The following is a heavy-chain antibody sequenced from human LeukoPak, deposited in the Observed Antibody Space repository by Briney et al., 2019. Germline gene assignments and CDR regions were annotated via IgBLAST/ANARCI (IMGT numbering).Heavy chain of an antibody. CDR3: ARGGCSGGSCYLIGY. Sequence: PSETLSLTCTVSGGSISSGGYYWSWIRQHPGKGLEWIGYIYYSGSTYYNPSLKSRVTISVDTSKNQFSLKLSSVTVADTAVYYCARGGCSGGSCYLIGYWGQGTLVTVSS. V-gene: IGHV4-31*03. J-gene: IGHJ4*02. D-gene: IGHD2-15*01. CDR2: IYYSGST. CDR1: GGSISSGGYY.